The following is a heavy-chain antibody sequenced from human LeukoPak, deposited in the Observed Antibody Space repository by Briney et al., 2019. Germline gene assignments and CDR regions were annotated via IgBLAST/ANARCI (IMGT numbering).Heavy chain of an antibody. Sequence: GGSLRLSCAASGFTFSSHGMNWVRQAPGKGLEWVSGISPSGGITYYTDSVKGRFTISRDNSKNTLYPQMNSLRAEDTAVYYCAREGEGTCFDYWGQGTLVTVSS. D-gene: IGHD1-1*01. CDR3: AREGEGTCFDY. CDR1: GFTFSSHG. V-gene: IGHV3-23*01. CDR2: ISPSGGIT. J-gene: IGHJ4*02.